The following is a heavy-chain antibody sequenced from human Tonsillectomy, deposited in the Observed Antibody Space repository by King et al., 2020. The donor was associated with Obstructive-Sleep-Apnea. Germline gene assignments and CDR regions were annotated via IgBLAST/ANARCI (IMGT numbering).Heavy chain of an antibody. CDR1: GYTFSNYW. J-gene: IGHJ5*02. V-gene: IGHV5-51*01. D-gene: IGHD2-21*01. CDR3: ARHAHCAIPNCPAGFDP. Sequence: VQLVESGAEVKKPGESLKISCKGSGYTFSNYWIGWVRQMPGKGLEWVGIIHLADSDTRYSPSFQGHVTISADRSINTVYLQWNSLKASDTANYYCARHAHCAIPNCPAGFDPWGQGTLVTVSS. CDR2: IHLADSDT.